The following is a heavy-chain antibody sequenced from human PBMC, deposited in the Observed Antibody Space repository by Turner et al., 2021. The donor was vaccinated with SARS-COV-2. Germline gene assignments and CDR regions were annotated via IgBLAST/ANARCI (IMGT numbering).Heavy chain of an antibody. CDR1: GGSIGRYF. CDR2: MNTSGGT. V-gene: IGHV4-4*07. D-gene: IGHD3-10*01. J-gene: IGHJ6*02. CDR3: ASLYESVRIPSRGYYGLDV. Sequence: QVQVQESGPGLVKSSETLSLTCPVPGGSIGRYFGSWIRHPAGKGLEWIGRMNTSGGTNYNPSLKSRVTMSLDTSKNQFSLRLTSVTAADTAVYYCASLYESVRIPSRGYYGLDVWGQGTAVTVSS.